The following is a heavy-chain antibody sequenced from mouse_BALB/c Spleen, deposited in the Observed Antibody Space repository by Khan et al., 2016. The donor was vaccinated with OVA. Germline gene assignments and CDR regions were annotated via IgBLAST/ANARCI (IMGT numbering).Heavy chain of an antibody. Sequence: VQLQESGPGLVVPSQTLSITCTVSGFSLSNYGVHWVRQPPGKGLEWLGVIWAGGSTNHNSALMSRLSISKDDSKSQVFLKMNSLQTDDTAMYYCARAFYNGAWFAYWGQGTLVTVSA. J-gene: IGHJ3*01. V-gene: IGHV2-9*02. D-gene: IGHD1-3*01. CDR2: IWAGGST. CDR1: GFSLSNYG. CDR3: ARAFYNGAWFAY.